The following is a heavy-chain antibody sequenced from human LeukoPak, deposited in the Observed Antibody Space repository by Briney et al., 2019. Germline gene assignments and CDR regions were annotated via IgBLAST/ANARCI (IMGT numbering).Heavy chain of an antibody. J-gene: IGHJ4*02. Sequence: ASVKVSCKASGYTFTGYYIHWVRQAPGQGLEWMGWINPNINGTNYAQKFQGRVTMTGDRSNSTAYMELSRLRSDDTAVYYCARVNFQVRGVVDYWGQGTLVTVSS. CDR2: INPNINGT. CDR3: ARVNFQVRGVVDY. V-gene: IGHV1-2*02. D-gene: IGHD3-10*01. CDR1: GYTFTGYY.